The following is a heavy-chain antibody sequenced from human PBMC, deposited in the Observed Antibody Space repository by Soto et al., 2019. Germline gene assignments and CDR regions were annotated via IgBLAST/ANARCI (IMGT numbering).Heavy chain of an antibody. V-gene: IGHV3-23*01. D-gene: IGHD2-15*01. Sequence: EVQLLESGGGLVQPGGSLRLSCAASGFTFSSYAMSWVHQAPGKGLEWVSAISGSGGSTYYADSVKGRFTISRDNSKNTLYLQMNSLRAEDTAVYYCAKDFLRGSGGRGWGDYWGQGTLVTVSS. CDR2: ISGSGGST. CDR3: AKDFLRGSGGRGWGDY. CDR1: GFTFSSYA. J-gene: IGHJ4*02.